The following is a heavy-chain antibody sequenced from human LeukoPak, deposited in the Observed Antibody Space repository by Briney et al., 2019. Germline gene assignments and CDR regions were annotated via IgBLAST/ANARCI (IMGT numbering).Heavy chain of an antibody. Sequence: ASVKVSCKASGGTFSSYAISWVRQAPGQGLEWMGWISAYNGNTNYAQKLQGRVTMTTDTSTSTAYMELRSLRSDDTAVYYCAREVDGDIDTYNYYGMDVWGKGTTVTVSS. CDR1: GGTFSSYA. CDR3: AREVDGDIDTYNYYGMDV. J-gene: IGHJ6*04. CDR2: ISAYNGNT. D-gene: IGHD3-10*01. V-gene: IGHV1-18*01.